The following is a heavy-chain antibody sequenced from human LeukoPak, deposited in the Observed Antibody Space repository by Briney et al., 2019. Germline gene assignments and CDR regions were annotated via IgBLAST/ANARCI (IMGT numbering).Heavy chain of an antibody. D-gene: IGHD3-10*01. Sequence: PGGSLRLSCAASGFTFDDYAMHWVRQAPGQGQEWVSLISWDGTSTYYADSVKGRFTISRDNSKNSLYLQMNSLRAEDTALYYCAKDRSGAPDYYFDYWGQGTLVTVSS. J-gene: IGHJ4*02. CDR1: GFTFDDYA. CDR3: AKDRSGAPDYYFDY. V-gene: IGHV3-43D*03. CDR2: ISWDGTST.